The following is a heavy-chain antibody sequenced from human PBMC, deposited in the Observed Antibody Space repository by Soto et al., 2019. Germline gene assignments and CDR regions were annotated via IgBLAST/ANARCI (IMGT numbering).Heavy chain of an antibody. J-gene: IGHJ6*02. CDR3: ARAPDDSCYDHHYYYGVDG. Sequence: PGGSLRLSCAASGFTFSSYSMNWVRQDPGKGLEWVSYISSSSSTIYYADSVKGRFTISRDNAKNSLYLQMNSLRDEDTAVYYCARAPDDSCYDHHYYYGVDGWFQGTTVTVSS. CDR2: ISSSSSTI. CDR1: GFTFSSYS. V-gene: IGHV3-48*02. D-gene: IGHD5-12*01.